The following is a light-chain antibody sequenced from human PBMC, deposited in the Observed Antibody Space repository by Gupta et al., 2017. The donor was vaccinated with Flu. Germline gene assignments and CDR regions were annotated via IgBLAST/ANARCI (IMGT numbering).Light chain of an antibody. V-gene: IGKV2-30*01. Sequence: VTLGQPASISGRLSQSLGSSDGNTYLNWFQQRPGQSPRRLIYKVTSRDSGVPDRFSGSGSGTDFTLRISRVEAEDVGSYYCMQSKPWPWTFGQGTKVEIK. CDR2: KVT. CDR1: QSLGSSDGNTY. CDR3: MQSKPWPWT. J-gene: IGKJ1*01.